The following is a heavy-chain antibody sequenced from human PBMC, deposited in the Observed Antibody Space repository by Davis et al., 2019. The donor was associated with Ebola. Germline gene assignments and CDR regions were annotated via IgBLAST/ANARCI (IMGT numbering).Heavy chain of an antibody. CDR2: IYYSGST. Sequence: SETLSLTCTVSGGSISSYYWSWIRQPPGKGLEWIGSIYYSGSTYYNPSLKSRVTISVDTSKNQFSLKLSSVTAADTAVYYCAREWELLDNWFDPWGQGTLVTVSS. D-gene: IGHD1-26*01. CDR1: GGSISSYY. V-gene: IGHV4-39*02. CDR3: AREWELLDNWFDP. J-gene: IGHJ5*02.